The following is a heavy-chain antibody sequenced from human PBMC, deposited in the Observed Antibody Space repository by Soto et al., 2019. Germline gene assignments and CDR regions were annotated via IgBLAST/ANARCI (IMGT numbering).Heavy chain of an antibody. CDR1: GYTFTSYG. Sequence: GASVKVSCKASGYTFTSYGISWVRQAPGQGLEWMGWISAYNGNTNYAQKLQGRVTMTTDTSTSTAYMELRSLRSDDTAVYYCARVRDVVVVAATQPFDYWGQGTQVTVS. CDR2: ISAYNGNT. V-gene: IGHV1-18*04. CDR3: ARVRDVVVVAATQPFDY. D-gene: IGHD2-15*01. J-gene: IGHJ4*02.